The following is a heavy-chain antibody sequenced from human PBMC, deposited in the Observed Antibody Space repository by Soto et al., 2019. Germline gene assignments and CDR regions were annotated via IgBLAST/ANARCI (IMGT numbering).Heavy chain of an antibody. CDR3: PRDGGGWYFDL. J-gene: IGHJ2*01. Sequence: QVQLVESGGGVVQPGTSLRLSYAASGFTFSSYTMHWVRQAPGKGLHWVAVISYDGSNKYYADSVKGRFTISRDNSKNTLYLLMNSLRAEDTAVYYCPRDGGGWYFDLWGRGTLVTVSS. CDR2: ISYDGSNK. V-gene: IGHV3-30-3*01. CDR1: GFTFSSYT. D-gene: IGHD3-16*01.